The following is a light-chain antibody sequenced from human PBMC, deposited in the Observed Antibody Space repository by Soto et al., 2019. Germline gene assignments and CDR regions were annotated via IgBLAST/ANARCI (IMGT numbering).Light chain of an antibody. V-gene: IGKV1-39*01. CDR1: QSISSN. CDR3: QQSNSLPPT. Sequence: DIQMTQSPSSLSASVGDRVTITCRASQSISSNLNWYQQKPGKAPKLLIYTAASLQSGVPSRFSGSGSGTDFTLTIACLQLEDFATYYCQQSNSLPPTFGQGTKV. J-gene: IGKJ1*01. CDR2: TAA.